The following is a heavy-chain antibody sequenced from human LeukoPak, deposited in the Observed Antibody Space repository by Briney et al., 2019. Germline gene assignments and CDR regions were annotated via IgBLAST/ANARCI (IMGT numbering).Heavy chain of an antibody. Sequence: PSETLSLTCTVSGGSISSYYWSWIRQPPGKGLEWNGYIYYSGSTNYNPSLKSRVTISVDTSKNQFSLKLSSVTAADTAVYYCARHYRYCSTTNCYDYWGQGTLVTVS. CDR3: ARHYRYCSTTNCYDY. CDR2: IYYSGST. CDR1: GGSISSYY. V-gene: IGHV4-59*08. J-gene: IGHJ4*02. D-gene: IGHD2-2*01.